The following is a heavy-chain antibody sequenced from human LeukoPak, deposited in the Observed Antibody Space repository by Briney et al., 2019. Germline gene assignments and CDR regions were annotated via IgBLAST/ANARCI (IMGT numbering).Heavy chain of an antibody. V-gene: IGHV4-59*01. J-gene: IGHJ4*02. CDR1: GGSISGYY. CDR2: ISYSGTT. Sequence: SETLSLICTVSGGSISGYYWSWIRQPPGKGLEWIGYISYSGTTNYNPSLKSRVTISVDTSKKQFSLKLTSATAADTAVYYCARGDDYKSTLFDYWGQGTLVTVSS. CDR3: ARGDDYKSTLFDY. D-gene: IGHD5-12*01.